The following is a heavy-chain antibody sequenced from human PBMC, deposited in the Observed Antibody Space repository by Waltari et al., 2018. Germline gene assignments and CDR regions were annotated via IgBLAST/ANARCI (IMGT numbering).Heavy chain of an antibody. CDR2: IIPIFGTA. Sequence: QVQLVQSGAEVKKPGSSVKVSCKASGGTFSSYAISWVRQAPGQGLEWMGGIIPIFGTANYAQKFQGRVTITADESTSTAYMELSSLRSEDTAVYYCVCTTGDSSGYYYAFDIWGQGTMVTVSS. V-gene: IGHV1-69*12. CDR3: VCTTGDSSGYYYAFDI. D-gene: IGHD3-22*01. CDR1: GGTFSSYA. J-gene: IGHJ3*02.